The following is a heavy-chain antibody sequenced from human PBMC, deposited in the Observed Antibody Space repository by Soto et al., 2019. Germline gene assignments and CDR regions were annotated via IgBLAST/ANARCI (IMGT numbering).Heavy chain of an antibody. CDR2: IIPVFGSP. CDR3: ARLRGNQLTGETYYDYGMEV. Sequence: QVQLVQSGAEVKKPGSSVKVSCKAFGGTLSSYSINWVRQAPGQGLEWMGGIIPVFGSPSYAQKFQGRATITADKSTTTAYMELSTLRSEDTAVYYCARLRGNQLTGETYYDYGMEVWGQWTTVTVSS. J-gene: IGHJ6*02. D-gene: IGHD7-27*01. V-gene: IGHV1-69*06. CDR1: GGTLSSYS.